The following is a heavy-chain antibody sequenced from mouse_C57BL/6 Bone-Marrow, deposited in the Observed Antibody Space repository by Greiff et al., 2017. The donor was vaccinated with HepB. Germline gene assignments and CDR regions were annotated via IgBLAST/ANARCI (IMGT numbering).Heavy chain of an antibody. Sequence: EVQGVESGGGLVQPGGSLSLSCAASGFTFTDYYMSWVRQPPGKALEWLGFIRNKANGYTTEYSASVKGRFTISRDNSQSILYLQMNALRAEDSATYYWARYRTGNDAMDYWGQGTSVTVSS. V-gene: IGHV7-3*01. J-gene: IGHJ4*01. CDR1: GFTFTDYY. CDR2: IRNKANGYTT. CDR3: ARYRTGNDAMDY.